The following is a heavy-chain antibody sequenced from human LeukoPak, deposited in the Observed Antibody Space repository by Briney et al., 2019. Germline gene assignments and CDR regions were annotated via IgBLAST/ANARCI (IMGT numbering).Heavy chain of an antibody. CDR2: IKQDGSEK. D-gene: IGHD3-22*01. V-gene: IGHV3-7*01. CDR1: GFTFSSYW. CDR3: ARGYPGRYDSSGYYRPAVY. Sequence: GGSLRLSCAASGFTFSSYWMSWVRQAPGKGLEWVANIKQDGSEKYYVDSVKGRLTISRDNAKNSLYLQMNSLRAEDTAVYYCARGYPGRYDSSGYYRPAVYWGQGTLVTVSS. J-gene: IGHJ4*02.